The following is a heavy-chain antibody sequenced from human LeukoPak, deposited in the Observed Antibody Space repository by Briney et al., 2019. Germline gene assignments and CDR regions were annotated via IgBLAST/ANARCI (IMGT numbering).Heavy chain of an antibody. Sequence: PGGSLRLSCAASGFTFSSYSMNWVRQAPGKGLEWVSSISSSSSYIYYADSVKGRFTISRDNAKNSLYLQMNSLRAEDTAVYYCARFLKDFSYYGSNFYGMDVWGQGTTVTVSS. CDR1: GFTFSSYS. CDR2: ISSSSSYI. CDR3: ARFLKDFSYYGSNFYGMDV. V-gene: IGHV3-21*01. J-gene: IGHJ6*02. D-gene: IGHD3-10*01.